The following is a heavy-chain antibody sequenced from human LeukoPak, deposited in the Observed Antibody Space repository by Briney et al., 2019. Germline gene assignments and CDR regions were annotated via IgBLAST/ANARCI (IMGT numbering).Heavy chain of an antibody. CDR1: GFTFSNHW. D-gene: IGHD1-26*01. V-gene: IGHV3-74*01. Sequence: GSLRPSCVASGFTFSNHWTHWVRQNPGKGLVWVSRIKGDGSSISHADSVTGRFTISRDNAKNTLYLQMNNLRAEDTGVYYCVRDGVGAPPFDYWGEGILVTVSS. CDR2: IKGDGSSI. CDR3: VRDGVGAPPFDY. J-gene: IGHJ4*02.